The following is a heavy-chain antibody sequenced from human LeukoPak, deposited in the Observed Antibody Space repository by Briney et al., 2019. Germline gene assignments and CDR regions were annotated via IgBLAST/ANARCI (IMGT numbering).Heavy chain of an antibody. CDR1: GYTFTSYG. J-gene: IGHJ4*02. Sequence: ASVKVSCKASGYTFTSYGISWVRQAPGQGPEWMGWISAYNGNTNYAQKLQGRVTMTTDTSTSTAYMELRSLRSDDTAVYYCATMSGYSSGWYFDYWGQGTLVTVSS. CDR3: ATMSGYSSGWYFDY. D-gene: IGHD6-19*01. V-gene: IGHV1-18*01. CDR2: ISAYNGNT.